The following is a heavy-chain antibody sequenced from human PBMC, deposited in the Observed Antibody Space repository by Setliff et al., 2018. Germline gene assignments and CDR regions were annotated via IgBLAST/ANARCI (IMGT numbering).Heavy chain of an antibody. J-gene: IGHJ1*01. CDR2: IRDKAQRYNT. CDR3: ASSSGWIPWIQH. CDR1: GFTFSDHY. V-gene: IGHV3-72*01. Sequence: GGSLRLSCAASGFTFSDHYMDWVRQAPGKGLEWVARIRDKAQRYNTEYAASVKGRFSVSRDDSKNSMFLQMNNLRAEDTALYYCASSSGWIPWIQHWGPGTLVTVSS. D-gene: IGHD3-10*01.